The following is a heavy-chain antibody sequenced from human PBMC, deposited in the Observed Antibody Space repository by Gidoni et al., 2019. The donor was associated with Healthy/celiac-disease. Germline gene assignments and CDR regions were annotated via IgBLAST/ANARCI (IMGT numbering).Heavy chain of an antibody. CDR3: ARPITMVRDNWFDP. V-gene: IGHV4-39*01. Sequence: QLQLQESGPGLVKPSETLSLTCTVSGGSIRSSSYYWGWLRQPPGKGLEWIGSIYYSGSPYYNPSLKRRVTISVDTSKNQFSLKLSSVTAADTAVYYCARPITMVRDNWFDPWGQGTLVTVSS. CDR2: IYYSGSP. CDR1: GGSIRSSSYY. J-gene: IGHJ5*02. D-gene: IGHD3-10*01.